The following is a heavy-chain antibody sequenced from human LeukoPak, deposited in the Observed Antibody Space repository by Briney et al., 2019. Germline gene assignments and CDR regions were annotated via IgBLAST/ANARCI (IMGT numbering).Heavy chain of an antibody. J-gene: IGHJ4*02. CDR2: ISNSGDSI. Sequence: GGSLRLSCAASGFTFSSYALSWVRQTPGKGLEWVSGISNSGDSIYYADSVGGRFTISRDNSKRTLFLQMNSLRVEDTAVYYCASAPRASVPPPFDYWGQGTQVTVSS. CDR3: ASAPRASVPPPFDY. V-gene: IGHV3-23*01. CDR1: GFTFSSYA.